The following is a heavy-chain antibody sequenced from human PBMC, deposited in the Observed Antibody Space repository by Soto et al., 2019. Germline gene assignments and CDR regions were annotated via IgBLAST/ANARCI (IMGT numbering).Heavy chain of an antibody. D-gene: IGHD2-2*01. CDR2: IYYSGST. CDR1: GGSISSGDYY. V-gene: IGHV4-30-4*01. J-gene: IGHJ2*01. CDR3: ARSAVPAAMNWYFDL. Sequence: SETLSLTCTVSGGSISSGDYYWSWIRQPPGKGLEWIGYIYYSGSTYYNPSLKSRVTISVDTSKNQFSLKLSSVTAADTAVYYCARSAVPAAMNWYFDLWGRGTLVTVSS.